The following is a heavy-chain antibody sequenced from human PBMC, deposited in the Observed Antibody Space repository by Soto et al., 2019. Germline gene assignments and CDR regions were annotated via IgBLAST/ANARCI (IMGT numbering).Heavy chain of an antibody. Sequence: QVRLVQSGAEVKKPGSSVKVSCKASGGTFSNYAISWVRQAPGQGLEWMGGIILPFGTANYAQKFQGRVTITADESGTTAYMELRGLRSEDTAVYSCARGPDDAGSFDYWGQGTLVTVSS. CDR1: GGTFSNYA. CDR2: IILPFGTA. D-gene: IGHD1-1*01. J-gene: IGHJ4*02. CDR3: ARGPDDAGSFDY. V-gene: IGHV1-69*12.